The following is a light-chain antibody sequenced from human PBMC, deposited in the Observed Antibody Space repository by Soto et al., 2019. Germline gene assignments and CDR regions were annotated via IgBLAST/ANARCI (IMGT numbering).Light chain of an antibody. CDR2: GAS. CDR1: RGVSTSY. V-gene: IGKV3D-7*01. CDR3: QQDYNLPRT. J-gene: IGKJ1*01. Sequence: PGERVTLSCRASRGVSTSYLTWYRQRLDQAPRLLIYGASTMATPIPARFSGSGSGTDFTLTISSLQPEDFAVYYCQQDYNLPRTFGQGTKVEIK.